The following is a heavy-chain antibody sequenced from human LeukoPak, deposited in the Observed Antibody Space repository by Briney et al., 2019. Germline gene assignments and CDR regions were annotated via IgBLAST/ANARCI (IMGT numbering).Heavy chain of an antibody. V-gene: IGHV1-2*06. J-gene: IGHJ4*02. D-gene: IGHD1-26*01. Sequence: ASVNVSFTASGYTFTVYYMHWVRQAPGQGLEWMGRINPNSGGTNYAQKFQGRVTMTRDTSISTAYMELSRLRSDDTAVYYCARGLTGATSDGWGQGTLVTVSS. CDR1: GYTFTVYY. CDR2: INPNSGGT. CDR3: ARGLTGATSDG.